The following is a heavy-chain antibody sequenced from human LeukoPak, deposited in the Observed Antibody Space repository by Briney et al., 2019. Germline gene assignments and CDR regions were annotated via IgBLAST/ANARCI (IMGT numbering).Heavy chain of an antibody. CDR2: ISGSGGST. J-gene: IGHJ6*02. CDR3: ANAWFGEVSYMDV. Sequence: GGSLRLSCSASGFTVRPYPMSWVRQAPGKGLEWVSEISGSGGSTHYADSVTGRFTISRDNSKNTLYLQMNSLRAEDTALYYCANAWFGEVSYMDVWGHETTVTVSS. CDR1: GFTVRPYP. D-gene: IGHD3-10*01. V-gene: IGHV3-23*01.